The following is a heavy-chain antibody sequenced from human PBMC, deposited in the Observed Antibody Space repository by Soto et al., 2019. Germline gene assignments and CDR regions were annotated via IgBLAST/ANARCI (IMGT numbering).Heavy chain of an antibody. CDR3: AKGPIRLLEWSDAFDI. CDR2: ISGSGGST. CDR1: GFTFSSYA. D-gene: IGHD3-3*01. J-gene: IGHJ3*02. V-gene: IGHV3-23*01. Sequence: EVQLLESGGGLVQPGGSLRLSCAASGFTFSSYAMSWVRQAPGKGLEWVSAISGSGGSTYYADSVKGRLTISRDNSKNTLYLEMNSLRAEDTAVYYCAKGPIRLLEWSDAFDIWGQGTMVAVSS.